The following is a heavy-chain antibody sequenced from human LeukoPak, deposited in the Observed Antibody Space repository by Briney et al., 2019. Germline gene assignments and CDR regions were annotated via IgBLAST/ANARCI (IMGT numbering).Heavy chain of an antibody. Sequence: SETLSLTCTVSGGSISSYYWSWIRQPPGKGLEWIGYINYSGSTNYNPSLKSRVTIALDTSKNQFSLKLSSVTAADKAVYYCARVPGTAAAGMGSSYYYGMDVWGQVPTVTVSS. CDR1: GGSISSYY. V-gene: IGHV4-59*01. D-gene: IGHD6-13*01. CDR2: INYSGST. CDR3: ARVPGTAAAGMGSSYYYGMDV. J-gene: IGHJ6*02.